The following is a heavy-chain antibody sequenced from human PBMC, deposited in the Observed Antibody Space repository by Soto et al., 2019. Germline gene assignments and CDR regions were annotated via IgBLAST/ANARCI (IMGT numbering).Heavy chain of an antibody. J-gene: IGHJ4*02. CDR2: INVSGST. Sequence: QVQLQQWGAGLLNPSETLSLTCAVYGASFSGYYWTWIRQPPGSGLEWIGEINVSGSTNYNPSLKSQVTSLVATSKNQFSLKLTSVTAADTAVYYCARDKITGLFAYWGQGTLVTVSS. V-gene: IGHV4-34*01. CDR3: ARDKITGLFAY. CDR1: GASFSGYY. D-gene: IGHD2-8*02.